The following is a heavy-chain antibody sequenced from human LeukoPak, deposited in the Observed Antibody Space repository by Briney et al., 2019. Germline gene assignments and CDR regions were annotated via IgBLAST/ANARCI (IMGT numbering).Heavy chain of an antibody. J-gene: IGHJ4*02. V-gene: IGHV3-30-3*01. CDR1: GFIFSSYA. CDR3: ARDPYCSSTSCFLGSDY. D-gene: IGHD2-2*01. Sequence: GRSLRLSCAASGFIFSSYAMHWVRQAPGKGLEWVAVISYDKTNKYYAGSVKGRFTISRDNSKNTLYLQMNSLRVDDTAVYYCARDPYCSSTSCFLGSDYWGQGTLVTVSS. CDR2: ISYDKTNK.